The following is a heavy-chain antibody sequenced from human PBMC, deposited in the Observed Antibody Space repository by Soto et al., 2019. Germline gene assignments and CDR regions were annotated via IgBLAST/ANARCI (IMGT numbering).Heavy chain of an antibody. V-gene: IGHV4-4*07. CDR1: GVSIRSHY. J-gene: IGHJ5*02. D-gene: IGHD5-12*01. CDR2: IYSSGST. Sequence: SETLSLTCTVSGVSIRSHYWSWIRRPAGKGFEWLGRIYSSGSTNYNPSLETRVTMSVDTSKNQFSLKLSSVTAAYTAVYYCARAGEPFGGYFTHHRFDPRGQGTLVTVSS. CDR3: ARAGEPFGGYFTHHRFDP.